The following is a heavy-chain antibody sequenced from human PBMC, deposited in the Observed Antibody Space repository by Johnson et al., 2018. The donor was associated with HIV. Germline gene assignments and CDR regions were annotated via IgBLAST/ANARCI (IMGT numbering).Heavy chain of an antibody. D-gene: IGHD3-10*01. CDR3: ARPIARGASDI. V-gene: IGHV3-7*03. CDR1: GFTFSSYW. Sequence: EVLLLESGGGVVQPGRSLRLSCVASGFTFSSYWMSWVRQAPGKGLEWVANIKQDGSEKYYVDSVRGRFTISRDNAKNSLYLQMNSLRVEDTAVYYCARPIARGASDIWGQGTMVTVSS. CDR2: IKQDGSEK. J-gene: IGHJ3*02.